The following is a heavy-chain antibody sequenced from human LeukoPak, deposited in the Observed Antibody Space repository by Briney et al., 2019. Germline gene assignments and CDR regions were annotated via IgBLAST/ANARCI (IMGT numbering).Heavy chain of an antibody. V-gene: IGHV3-30*03. CDR1: GFTFSSYG. J-gene: IGHJ4*02. D-gene: IGHD6-19*01. CDR3: AYLAPFSVIAVAGPFDY. CDR2: ISYDGSNK. Sequence: GGSLRLSCAASGFTFSSYGMHWVRQAPGKGLEWVAVISYDGSNKYYADSVKGRFTISRDNSKNTLYLQMNSLRAEDTAVYYCAYLAPFSVIAVAGPFDYWGQGTLVTVSS.